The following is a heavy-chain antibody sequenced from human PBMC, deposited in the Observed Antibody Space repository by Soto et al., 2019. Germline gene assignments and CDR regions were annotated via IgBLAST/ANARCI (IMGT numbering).Heavy chain of an antibody. J-gene: IGHJ6*02. CDR1: GYTITTYW. Sequence: GESLKISCRGSGYTITTYWIAWVRQMPGKGLEWMGIIYPGDSDTRYSPSFQGQVTISADKSISTAYLQWSSLKASDTAMYYYARHEDTGMVHDYYYGLDVWGQGTTFTVSS. CDR3: ARHEDTGMVHDYYYGLDV. V-gene: IGHV5-51*01. CDR2: IYPGDSDT. D-gene: IGHD5-18*01.